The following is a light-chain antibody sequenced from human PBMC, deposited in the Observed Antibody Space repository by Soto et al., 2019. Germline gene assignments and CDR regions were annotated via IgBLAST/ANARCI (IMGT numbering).Light chain of an antibody. V-gene: IGKV3-11*01. CDR3: QQRSNWPYT. J-gene: IGKJ2*01. Sequence: EIVLTQSPATLSLSPGERATLSCRASQSVSSYLAWYQHKPGQAPRLLIDDASNRATGIPARFSGSGSGTDLTLTIGSLEPEDFAVYSCQQRSNWPYTFGQGTKLEIK. CDR2: DAS. CDR1: QSVSSY.